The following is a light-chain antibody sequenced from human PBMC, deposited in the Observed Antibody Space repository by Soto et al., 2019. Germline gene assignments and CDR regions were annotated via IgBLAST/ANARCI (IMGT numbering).Light chain of an antibody. CDR3: QQSYTWPT. CDR2: GAS. V-gene: IGKV3-15*01. Sequence: EIVMTQSPATLSVSPGETATLSCRASQTISSSLAWYQQKPGQSPRLLIYGASTRATGIPARFSGSGSGTDFTLTIRSLQSEDLEIYYCQQSYTWPTFGQGTQVEIK. J-gene: IGKJ1*01. CDR1: QTISSS.